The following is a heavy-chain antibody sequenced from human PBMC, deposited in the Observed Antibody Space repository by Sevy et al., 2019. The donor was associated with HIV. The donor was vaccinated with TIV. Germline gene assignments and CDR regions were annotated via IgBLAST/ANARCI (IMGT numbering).Heavy chain of an antibody. CDR3: ARVDCGSITCQGRDPFDI. Sequence: GGSLRLSCAASTVIFSDHWMTWVRQAPGKGLEWVANINQDGSDRHDVDSVKGRFTISRDNARQSVYLQMNSLRVEDTAVYYCARVDCGSITCQGRDPFDIWGQRTTVTVSS. J-gene: IGHJ3*02. CDR2: INQDGSDR. D-gene: IGHD2-2*01. V-gene: IGHV3-7*03. CDR1: TVIFSDHW.